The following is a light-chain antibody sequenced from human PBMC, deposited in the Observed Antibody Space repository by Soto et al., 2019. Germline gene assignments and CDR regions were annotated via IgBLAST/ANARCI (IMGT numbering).Light chain of an antibody. CDR1: QDISNA. CDR2: DAS. CDR3: QQFSDYPLT. Sequence: AIQLTQSPSSLSASVGDQITITCRASQDISNALAWYQQRPGKPPKFLIYDASGLETGVPSRFSGSGSGTDFALTISGLQPEDFATYYCQQFSDYPLTFGGGTRVEIE. J-gene: IGKJ4*01. V-gene: IGKV1D-13*01.